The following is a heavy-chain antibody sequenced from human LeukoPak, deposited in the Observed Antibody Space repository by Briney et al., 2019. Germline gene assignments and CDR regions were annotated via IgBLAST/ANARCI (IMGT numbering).Heavy chain of an antibody. J-gene: IGHJ6*02. CDR1: GGSISSYY. CDR3: ARGGVVLPAAVGYYYGMDV. D-gene: IGHD2-2*01. Sequence: PSETLSLTCTVSGGSISSYYWSWIRQPPGKGLEWIGYIYYSGSTNYNPSLKSRVTISVDTSKNQFSLKLSSVTAADTAVYYCARGGVVLPAAVGYYYGMDVWGQGTTVTVSS. CDR2: IYYSGST. V-gene: IGHV4-59*12.